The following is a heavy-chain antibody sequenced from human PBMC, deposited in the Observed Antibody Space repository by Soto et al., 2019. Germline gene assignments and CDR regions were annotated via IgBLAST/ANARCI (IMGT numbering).Heavy chain of an antibody. J-gene: IGHJ4*02. Sequence: GGSLRLSCAASGFTFSGYSMNWVRQAPGKGLEWVSSISPSSNYIYYADSVKGRFTISRDNAKNTLFLQMYDLRAEDTALYYCAKDGYCNGGSCYLYYLDSWGLGTPVTVSS. CDR2: ISPSSNYI. V-gene: IGHV3-21*04. CDR1: GFTFSGYS. CDR3: AKDGYCNGGSCYLYYLDS. D-gene: IGHD2-15*01.